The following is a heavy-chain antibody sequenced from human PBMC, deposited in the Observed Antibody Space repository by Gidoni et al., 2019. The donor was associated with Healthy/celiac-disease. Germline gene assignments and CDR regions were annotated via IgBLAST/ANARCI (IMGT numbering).Heavy chain of an antibody. CDR3: AREGGAWIQLWLGDYGMDV. CDR1: GFTFSSYA. J-gene: IGHJ6*02. Sequence: QVQLVESGGGVVQPGRSLRLSCAASGFTFSSYAMHWVRQAPGKGLEWVAVISYDGSNKYYADSVKGRFTISRDNSKNTLYLQMNSLRAEDTAVYYCAREGGAWIQLWLGDYGMDVWGQGTTVTVSS. CDR2: ISYDGSNK. D-gene: IGHD5-18*01. V-gene: IGHV3-30*04.